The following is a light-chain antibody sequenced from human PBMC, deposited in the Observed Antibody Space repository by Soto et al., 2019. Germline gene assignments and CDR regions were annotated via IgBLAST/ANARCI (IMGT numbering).Light chain of an antibody. CDR3: SSYTRSSLVV. CDR1: SSDVGGYNY. V-gene: IGLV2-14*01. CDR2: DVS. J-gene: IGLJ2*01. Sequence: QSVLTQPASVSGSPGQSITISCTGTSSDVGGYNYVSWYQQHPGKAPKLMIDDVSNRPSGVSNRVSGSKSGNTASLTISGLQAEDEADYYCSSYTRSSLVVFGGGTQLTVL.